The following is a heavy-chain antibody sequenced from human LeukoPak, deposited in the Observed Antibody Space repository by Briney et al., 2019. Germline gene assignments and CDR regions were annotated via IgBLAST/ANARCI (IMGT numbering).Heavy chain of an antibody. CDR2: MYYTGNS. Sequence: SETLSLTCTVSGGSIYSSSYYWGWIRQTPGKGLEWIGSMYYTGNSFYNPSLKSRVTISVDTSKNQFSLNLSSVTAADTAIYYCARHISSGGTYAHFDYWGQGTLVSVSS. CDR1: GGSIYSSSYY. V-gene: IGHV4-39*07. CDR3: ARHISSGGTYAHFDY. D-gene: IGHD1-26*01. J-gene: IGHJ4*02.